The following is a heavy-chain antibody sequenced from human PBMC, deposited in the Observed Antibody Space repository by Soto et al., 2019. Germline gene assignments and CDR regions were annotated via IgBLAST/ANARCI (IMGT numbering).Heavy chain of an antibody. CDR3: AKSIAVAAGWFDP. Sequence: GGSLRLSCAASGFTFSSYGMHWVRQAPGKGLEWVAFISYDGRKEYYAESEKGRFTISRDNSKNTLFLQMSRLREDDTAVYYCAKSIAVAAGWFDPWGQGTLVTVSS. CDR1: GFTFSSYG. J-gene: IGHJ5*02. CDR2: ISYDGRKE. D-gene: IGHD6-19*01. V-gene: IGHV3-30*18.